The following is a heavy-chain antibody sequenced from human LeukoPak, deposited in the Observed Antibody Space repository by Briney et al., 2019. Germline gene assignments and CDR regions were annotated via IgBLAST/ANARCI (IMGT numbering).Heavy chain of an antibody. CDR2: INPNSGGT. V-gene: IGHV1-2*02. CDR3: ASGFLYSGYDEWDLGYYYYMDV. J-gene: IGHJ6*03. Sequence: ASVNVSCKASGYTSTGYYMHWVRQAPGQGLEWMGWINPNSGGTNYAQKFQGRVTMTRDTSISTAYMELSRLRSDDTAVYYCASGFLYSGYDEWDLGYYYYMDVWAKGPRSPSP. CDR1: GYTSTGYY. D-gene: IGHD5-12*01.